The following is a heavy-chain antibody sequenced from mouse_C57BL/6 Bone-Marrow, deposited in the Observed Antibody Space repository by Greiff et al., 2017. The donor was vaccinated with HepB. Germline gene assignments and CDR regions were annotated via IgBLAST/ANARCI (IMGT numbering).Heavy chain of an antibody. Sequence: QVQLQQPGAELVKPGASVKVSCKASGYTFTSYWMHWVKQRPGKGLEWIGRINPSDSDTNYNQKFKGKATLTVDKSSSTAYMQLSSLTSEDSAVYYCAIYYGSSYDWYFDVWGTGTTVTVSS. J-gene: IGHJ1*03. CDR2: INPSDSDT. CDR3: AIYYGSSYDWYFDV. D-gene: IGHD1-1*01. CDR1: GYTFTSYW. V-gene: IGHV1-74*01.